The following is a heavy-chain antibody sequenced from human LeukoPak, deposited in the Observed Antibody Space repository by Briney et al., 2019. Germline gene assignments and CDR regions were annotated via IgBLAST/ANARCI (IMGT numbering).Heavy chain of an antibody. CDR3: ARLYSSGWSYYYGMVV. Sequence: GGSLRLSCAASGFTFSSYAMSWVRQAPGKGLEWVSVICGSGGSTYYADSVKGRFTISRDNSKNTQYLQMNSLRADDTAVYYCARLYSSGWSYYYGMVVWGQGTTVTVSS. CDR2: ICGSGGST. D-gene: IGHD6-19*01. CDR1: GFTFSSYA. J-gene: IGHJ6*01. V-gene: IGHV3-23*01.